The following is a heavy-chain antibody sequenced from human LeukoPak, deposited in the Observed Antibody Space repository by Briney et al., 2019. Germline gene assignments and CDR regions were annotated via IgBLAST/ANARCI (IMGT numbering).Heavy chain of an antibody. V-gene: IGHV3-15*01. Sequence: GGSLRLSCVGSGFTFSDAWMSWVRQAPGKGLDWVARIKSKSDGGTIDYAALVKGRITISRDDSRNTLYLQMNSLKTEDTAVYYCTTRRQDGWWGQGTLVTVS. CDR2: IKSKSDGGTI. D-gene: IGHD2-15*01. CDR1: GFTFSDAW. CDR3: TTRRQDGW. J-gene: IGHJ4*02.